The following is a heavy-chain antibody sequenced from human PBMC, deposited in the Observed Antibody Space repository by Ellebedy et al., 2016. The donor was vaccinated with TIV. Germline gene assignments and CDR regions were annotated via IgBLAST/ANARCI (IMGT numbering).Heavy chain of an antibody. J-gene: IGHJ4*02. CDR2: INPSGGST. CDR1: GYTFTSYY. CDR3: ARGLITFGGVIAKDFDY. Sequence: AASVKVSCKASGYTFTSYYMHWARQAPGQGLEWMGIINPSGGSTSYAQKLQGRVTMTRDTSTSTVYMELSSLRSEDTAVYYCARGLITFGGVIAKDFDYWGQGTLVTVSP. V-gene: IGHV1-46*04. D-gene: IGHD3-16*02.